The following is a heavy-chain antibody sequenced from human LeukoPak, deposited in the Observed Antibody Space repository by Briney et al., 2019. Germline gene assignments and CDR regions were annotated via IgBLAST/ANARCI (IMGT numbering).Heavy chain of an antibody. D-gene: IGHD6-19*01. V-gene: IGHV3-21*01. Sequence: PGGSLRLSCAASRFAFSSYAMTWVRQAPGKGLEWVSSISSSSSYIYYADSVKGRFTISRDNAKNSLYLQMNSLRAEDTAVYYCARGHSSGWYPSVWGKGTTVTVSS. CDR3: ARGHSSGWYPSV. CDR1: RFAFSSYA. CDR2: ISSSSSYI. J-gene: IGHJ6*04.